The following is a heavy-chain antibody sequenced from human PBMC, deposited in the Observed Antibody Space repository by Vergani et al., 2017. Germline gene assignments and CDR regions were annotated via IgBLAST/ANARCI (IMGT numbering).Heavy chain of an antibody. CDR3: ARSADILTGYYQNWFDP. Sequence: QVQLQESGPGLVKPSETLSLTCAVSGYSISSGYYWGWIRQPPGKGLEWIGSIYHSGSTYYNPSLKGRVTISVDTSKNQFSLKLSSVTAADTAVYYCARSADILTGYYQNWFDPWGQGTLVTVSS. CDR1: GYSISSGYY. CDR2: IYHSGST. J-gene: IGHJ5*02. D-gene: IGHD3-9*01. V-gene: IGHV4-38-2*01.